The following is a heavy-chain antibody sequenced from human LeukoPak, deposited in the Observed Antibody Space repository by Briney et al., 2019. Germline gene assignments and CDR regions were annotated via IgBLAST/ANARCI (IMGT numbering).Heavy chain of an antibody. D-gene: IGHD4-17*01. CDR2: IYSGGST. CDR1: GFTVSSNY. J-gene: IGHJ4*02. CDR3: ARGATTVTTGFDN. Sequence: GGSLRLSCAASGFTVSSNYMSWVRQAPGKGLEWVSVIYSGGSTYYADSVKGRFTISRDNSKNTLYLQMNSLRAEDTAVYYCARGATTVTTGFDNWGQGTLVTVSS. V-gene: IGHV3-66*02.